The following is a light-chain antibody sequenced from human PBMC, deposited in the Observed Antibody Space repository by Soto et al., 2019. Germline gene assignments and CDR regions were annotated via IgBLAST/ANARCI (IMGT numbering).Light chain of an antibody. CDR1: QGISSY. CDR2: AAP. CDR3: QQLNSTWT. V-gene: IGKV1-9*01. Sequence: DIQLTQSPSFLSASVGDRVTITCRASQGISSYLAWYQQKPGKAPKLLIYAAPTLQSGVPSRFSGSGSGTEFTLTISSLQPEDFATYYCQQLNSTWTFGQGTKVEIK. J-gene: IGKJ1*01.